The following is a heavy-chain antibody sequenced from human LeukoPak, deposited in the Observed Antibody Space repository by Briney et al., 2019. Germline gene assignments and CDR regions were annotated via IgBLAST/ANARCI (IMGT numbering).Heavy chain of an antibody. D-gene: IGHD2-2*01. J-gene: IGHJ6*03. Sequence: GGSLRLSCAASGFTFDDYGMSWVRQAPGKGLEWVSGINWNGGSTGYADSVKGRFTISRDNAKNSLYLQMNSPRAEDTALYYCARGRYQLLAPNYYYMDVWGKGTTVTVSS. CDR2: INWNGGST. CDR3: ARGRYQLLAPNYYYMDV. CDR1: GFTFDDYG. V-gene: IGHV3-20*04.